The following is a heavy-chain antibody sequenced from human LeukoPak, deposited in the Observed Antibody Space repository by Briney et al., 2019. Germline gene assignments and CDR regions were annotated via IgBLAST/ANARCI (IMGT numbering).Heavy chain of an antibody. CDR2: IDPSDSYT. Sequence: GESLQISCKGSGYSFTTYWIIWVRQMPGKGLEWMGTIDPSDSYTNYSPSFQGHVTLSADKSISTAYLQWSSLKASDTAMYYCARQTSVGSTSLSFWGQGTLVTVSS. J-gene: IGHJ4*02. CDR1: GYSFTTYW. V-gene: IGHV5-10-1*01. CDR3: ARQTSVGSTSLSF. D-gene: IGHD1-26*01.